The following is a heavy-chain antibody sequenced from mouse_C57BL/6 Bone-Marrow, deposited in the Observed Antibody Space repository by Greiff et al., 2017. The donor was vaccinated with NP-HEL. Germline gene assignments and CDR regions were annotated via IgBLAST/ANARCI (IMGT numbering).Heavy chain of an antibody. CDR3: ARLDPGWFDV. Sequence: QVQLQQSGAELVRPGTSVKMSCKASGYTFTNYWIGWAKQRPGHGLEWIGDIYPGGGYTNYNEKFKGKAIMTADKSSSTAYMQFSSLTSEDSDIYYRARLDPGWFDVWGTGTTVTVSS. CDR2: IYPGGGYT. CDR1: GYTFTNYW. J-gene: IGHJ1*03. V-gene: IGHV1-63*01.